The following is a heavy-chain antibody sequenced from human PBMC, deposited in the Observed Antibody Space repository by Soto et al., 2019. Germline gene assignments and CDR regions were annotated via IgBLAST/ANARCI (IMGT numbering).Heavy chain of an antibody. CDR2: ISYDGSNK. CDR1: GFTFSSYG. V-gene: IGHV3-30*03. Sequence: QVQLVESGGGVVQPGRSLRLSCAASGFTFSSYGMHWVRQAPGKGLEWVAVISYDGSNKYYADSVKGRFTISRDNSKNTLYLQMNSLRAEDTAVYYCAADQGRGYWGQGTLVTVAS. D-gene: IGHD2-2*01. CDR3: AADQGRGY. J-gene: IGHJ4*02.